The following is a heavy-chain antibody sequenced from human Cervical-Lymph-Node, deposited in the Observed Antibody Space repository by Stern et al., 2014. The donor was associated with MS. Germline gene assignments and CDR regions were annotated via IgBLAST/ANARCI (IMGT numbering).Heavy chain of an antibody. V-gene: IGHV5-51*03. CDR2: IYPGDSDT. CDR1: VYTFNHFW. Sequence: VQLEESGAEVQLPGESLKISFQGSVYTFNHFWIGWVRQMPGKVLEWMGTIYPGDSDTRYSPSFKGQVSISVDRSSRVAYLQWRSLKASDTAIYYCARTRSSSWNWYFDVWGRGTQVAVYS. D-gene: IGHD2-2*01. CDR3: ARTRSSSWNWYFDV. J-gene: IGHJ2*01.